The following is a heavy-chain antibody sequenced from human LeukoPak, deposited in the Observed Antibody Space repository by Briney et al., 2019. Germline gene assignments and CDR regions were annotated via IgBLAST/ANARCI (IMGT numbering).Heavy chain of an antibody. CDR2: IYSSGRT. V-gene: IGHV4-4*07. D-gene: IGHD3-10*01. Sequence: PSDTLSLTCTVSGGSINSFYWSWIRQPAGKGLEWIGRIYSSGRTNDNPSLTGRVTLSVDASKSQFSLKLTSVTAADTAVYFCARGGNWFDPWGQGTLVSVSS. J-gene: IGHJ5*02. CDR3: ARGGNWFDP. CDR1: GGSINSFY.